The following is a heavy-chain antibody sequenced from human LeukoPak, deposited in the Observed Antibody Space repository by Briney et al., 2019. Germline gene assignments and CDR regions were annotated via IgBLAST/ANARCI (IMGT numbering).Heavy chain of an antibody. D-gene: IGHD2-15*01. J-gene: IGHJ5*02. CDR3: ARGVVAAKDWFDP. CDR2: IYYSGST. V-gene: IGHV4-39*07. CDR1: GGSISSSSYY. Sequence: SETLSLTCTVSGGSISSSSYYWGWIRQPPGKGLEWIGSIYYSGSTYYNPSLKSRVTMSVDTSKNQFSLKLSSVTAADTAVYYCARGVVAAKDWFDPWGQGTLVTVSS.